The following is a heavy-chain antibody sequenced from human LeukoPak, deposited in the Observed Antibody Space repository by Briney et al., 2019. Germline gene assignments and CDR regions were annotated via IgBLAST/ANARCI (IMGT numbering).Heavy chain of an antibody. Sequence: GGSLRLSCAASGFTFSSYAMHWVRQAPGKGLEWVAVISYDGSNKYYADSVKGRFTISRDNSKNTLYLQMNSLRAEDTAVYYCARGIVVVPAALFDYWGQGTPVTVSS. V-gene: IGHV3-30-3*01. J-gene: IGHJ4*02. CDR2: ISYDGSNK. D-gene: IGHD2-2*01. CDR1: GFTFSSYA. CDR3: ARGIVVVPAALFDY.